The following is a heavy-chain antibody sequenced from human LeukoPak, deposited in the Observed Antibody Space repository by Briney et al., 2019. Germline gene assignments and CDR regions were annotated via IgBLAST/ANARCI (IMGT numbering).Heavy chain of an antibody. V-gene: IGHV3-30*03. CDR1: GFKFSNYA. CDR2: ISYDGNLK. J-gene: IGHJ5*02. CDR3: ASLYGSGPNWFDP. Sequence: GGSLRLSCAASGFKFSNYAMHWVRQAPGKGLEWVAVISYDGNLKHYGDSVKGRFTISRDNAKNSLYLQMNSLRAEDTAVYYCASLYGSGPNWFDPWGQGTLVTVSS. D-gene: IGHD3-10*01.